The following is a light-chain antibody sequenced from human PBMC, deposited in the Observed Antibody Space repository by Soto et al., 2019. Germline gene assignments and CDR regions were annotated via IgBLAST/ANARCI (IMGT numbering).Light chain of an antibody. CDR1: QRVLYSSNNKNY. J-gene: IGKJ3*01. CDR3: QQYYNTPFT. Sequence: DIVMTQSPDSLAVSLGERATINCKSSQRVLYSSNNKNYLAWYQQNPGQPPKLLIYWASTRESGVPDRFSGSGSGTDFTLTINSLQAEDVAVYYCQQYYNTPFTFGPGTKVYIK. CDR2: WAS. V-gene: IGKV4-1*01.